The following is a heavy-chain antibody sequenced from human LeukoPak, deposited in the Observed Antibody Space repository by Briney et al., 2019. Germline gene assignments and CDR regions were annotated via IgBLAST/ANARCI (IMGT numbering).Heavy chain of an antibody. Sequence: ASVKVSCKASGYTFTGAYLHWVRQAPGQGREWMGWINPNSGDTNYAQKFKGRVTMTRDRSIATAYMELTRLRSDDTAVYYCARDLSEGFDFWGQGTLVTVSS. D-gene: IGHD6-19*01. CDR1: GYTFTGAY. V-gene: IGHV1-2*02. J-gene: IGHJ4*02. CDR2: INPNSGDT. CDR3: ARDLSEGFDF.